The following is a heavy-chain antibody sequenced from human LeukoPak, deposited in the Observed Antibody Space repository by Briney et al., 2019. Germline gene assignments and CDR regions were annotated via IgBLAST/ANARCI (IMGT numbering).Heavy chain of an antibody. CDR3: ARRDSYGPPYFDY. CDR1: GYSFSNYW. D-gene: IGHD5-18*01. CDR2: IY. Sequence: GESLKISCMGSGYSFSNYWIGWVRQMPGKGLEWMGIIYSPSFQGQVTISVDKSISTAYLQWSSLKASDTAMYYCARRDSYGPPYFDYWGQGTLVTVSS. V-gene: IGHV5-51*01. J-gene: IGHJ4*02.